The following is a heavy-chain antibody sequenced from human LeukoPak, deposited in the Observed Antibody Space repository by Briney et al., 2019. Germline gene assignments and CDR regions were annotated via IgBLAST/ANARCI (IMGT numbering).Heavy chain of an antibody. CDR2: IYTSGST. CDR3: ARDYTAAAGITRLGMDV. J-gene: IGHJ6*02. V-gene: IGHV4-4*07. CDR1: GGSISSYY. Sequence: PSETLSLTCTVSGGSISSYYWSWIRQPAGKGLEWIGRIYTSGSTNYNPSLRSRVTMSVDTSKNQFPLKLSSVTAADTAVYYCARDYTAAAGITRLGMDVWGQGTTVTVSS. D-gene: IGHD6-13*01.